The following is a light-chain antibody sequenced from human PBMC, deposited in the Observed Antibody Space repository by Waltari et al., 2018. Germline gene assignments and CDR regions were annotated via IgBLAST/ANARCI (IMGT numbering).Light chain of an antibody. J-gene: IGLJ2*01. V-gene: IGLV1-40*01. CDR2: GNS. CDR1: SSNIGAGYD. CDR3: QSYDSSLSGGV. Sequence: QSVLTQPPSVSGAPGQRVPISCTGSSSNIGAGYDVLWYQQLPGTAPKLLIYGNSNRPSGVPDRFSGSKSGTSASLAITGLQAEDEADYYCQSYDSSLSGGVFGGGTKLTVL.